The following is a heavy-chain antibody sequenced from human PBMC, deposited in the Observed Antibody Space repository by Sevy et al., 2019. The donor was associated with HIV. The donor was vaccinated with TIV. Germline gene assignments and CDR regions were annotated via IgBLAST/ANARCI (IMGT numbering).Heavy chain of an antibody. CDR2: INNGRST. Sequence: GGSLRLSCGASGFTFSNYAMSRVRQAPWKGPEWVSGINNGRSTYYADSVKGRFTISRDNSKKMVFLQMNSLRAEDTAVYYCASGDTTMITDLDYWGQGALVTVSS. D-gene: IGHD5-18*01. V-gene: IGHV3-23*01. CDR1: GFTFSNYA. CDR3: ASGDTTMITDLDY. J-gene: IGHJ4*02.